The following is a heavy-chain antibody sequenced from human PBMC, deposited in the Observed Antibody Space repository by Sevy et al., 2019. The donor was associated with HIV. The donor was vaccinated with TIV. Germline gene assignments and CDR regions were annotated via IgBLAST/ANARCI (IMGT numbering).Heavy chain of an antibody. CDR1: GFDIRSNY. Sequence: GGCLRLSCVVSGFDIRSNYMSWVRQAPGKGLEWISHIYAGGTAYYADSVKGRFTFSRDDSKNTVSLQMRSLRVEDSAESYCASKYCSRGSCFFDYWGQGIQVTVSS. CDR2: IYAGGTA. V-gene: IGHV3-53*01. D-gene: IGHD2-15*01. J-gene: IGHJ4*02. CDR3: ASKYCSRGSCFFDY.